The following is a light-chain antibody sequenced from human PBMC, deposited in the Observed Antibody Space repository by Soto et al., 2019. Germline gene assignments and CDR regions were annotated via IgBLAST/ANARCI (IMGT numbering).Light chain of an antibody. CDR2: KAS. CDR3: QQYKSYPWT. V-gene: IGKV1-5*03. J-gene: IGKJ1*01. Sequence: DIQMTQSPSTLSAYLGYRVTITCRASQSISSRLAWDQQKPGKAPRLLCYKASSLESGVPAKFSGSGSGTVFTLTISSLQPDYFATYYLQQYKSYPWTCDQGTEADIK. CDR1: QSISSR.